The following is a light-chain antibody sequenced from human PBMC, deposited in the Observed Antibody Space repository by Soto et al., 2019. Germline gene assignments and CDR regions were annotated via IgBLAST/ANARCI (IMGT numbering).Light chain of an antibody. CDR3: GTWDTSLSTVV. V-gene: IGLV1-51*01. J-gene: IGLJ2*01. Sequence: QSVLTQPPSVSAALGQKVTISCSGSSSIIGNNYVSWYQHLPGTAPKVLIYDNNKRPSGIPDRFSGSKSGTSATLGITGLQTGDEGDYYCGTWDTSLSTVVFGGGTKLTVL. CDR1: SSIIGNNY. CDR2: DNN.